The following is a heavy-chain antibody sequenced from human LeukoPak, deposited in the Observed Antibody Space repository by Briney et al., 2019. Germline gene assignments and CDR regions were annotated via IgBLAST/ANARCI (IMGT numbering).Heavy chain of an antibody. Sequence: GGSLRLSCAASGFTFSNYALTWVRQAPGKGLEWVSAISDSGTSTYYADSVKGRFTISRDNSRNTLYLQMNSLRAEDTAVYYCARDQRDEMATISAFDYWGQGTLVTVSS. CDR1: GFTFSNYA. CDR2: ISDSGTST. J-gene: IGHJ4*02. D-gene: IGHD5-24*01. V-gene: IGHV3-23*01. CDR3: ARDQRDEMATISAFDY.